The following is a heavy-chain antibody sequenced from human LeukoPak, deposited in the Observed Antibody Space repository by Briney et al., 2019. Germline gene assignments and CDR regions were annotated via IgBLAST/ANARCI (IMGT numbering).Heavy chain of an antibody. V-gene: IGHV1-69*04. D-gene: IGHD6-6*01. Sequence: ASVKVSCKASGGTFSSYAISWVRQAPGQGLEWMGRIIPILGIANYAQKLQGRVTMTTGTSTSTAYMELRSLRSDDTAVYYCARDLGSSYYFDYWGQGTLVTVSS. J-gene: IGHJ4*02. CDR3: ARDLGSSYYFDY. CDR1: GGTFSSYA. CDR2: IIPILGIA.